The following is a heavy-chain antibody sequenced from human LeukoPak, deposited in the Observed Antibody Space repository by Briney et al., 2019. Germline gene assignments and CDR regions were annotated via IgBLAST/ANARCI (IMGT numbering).Heavy chain of an antibody. Sequence: ASVKVSCKTSGYTFSNFGLSWVRQAPGQGLEWMGWISGYNSNAVYAQKLQGRASMTTDTSTTTVFMEMKSLISDDTAVYYCVRDKGTPDYWGQGTLVTVSS. CDR1: GYTFSNFG. CDR3: VRDKGTPDY. V-gene: IGHV1-18*01. CDR2: ISGYNSNA. J-gene: IGHJ4*02. D-gene: IGHD1-1*01.